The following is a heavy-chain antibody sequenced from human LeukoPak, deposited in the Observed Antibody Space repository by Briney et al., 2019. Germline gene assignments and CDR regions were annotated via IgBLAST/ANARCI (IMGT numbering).Heavy chain of an antibody. CDR2: VNSSGGTR. V-gene: IGHV3-48*03. D-gene: IGHD6-19*01. J-gene: IGHJ4*02. CDR3: ATLTVASSFDY. CDR1: GFSISSYE. Sequence: GGSLRLSCAASGFSISSYEMNWVRQAPGKGLEWVSYVNSSGGTRYYADSVKGRFTISRGNAKNSLYLQMNSLRGEDTAVYYCATLTVASSFDYWGQGALVTVSS.